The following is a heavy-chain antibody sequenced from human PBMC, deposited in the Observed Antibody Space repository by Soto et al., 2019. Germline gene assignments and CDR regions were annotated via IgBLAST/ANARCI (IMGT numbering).Heavy chain of an antibody. CDR3: ARSVFP. CDR1: GGSISSGGYY. CDR2: IYYSGNT. V-gene: IGHV4-31*03. J-gene: IGHJ5*02. Sequence: QVQLQESGPGLVKPSQTLSLTCTVSGGSISSGGYYWSWIRQHPGKGLEWIGYIYYSGNTYYNPTPXSXITISVDTSNTQFSLKLTSVTAAATAVYYCARSVFPWGQGTLVTVSS.